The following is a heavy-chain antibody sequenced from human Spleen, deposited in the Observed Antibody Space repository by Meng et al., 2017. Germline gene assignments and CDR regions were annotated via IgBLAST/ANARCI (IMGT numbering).Heavy chain of an antibody. D-gene: IGHD4-23*01. V-gene: IGHV1-69*10. J-gene: IGHJ4*02. CDR1: GGTFSSYG. Sequence: QVQLVQSGAEVKKPGSSVKVSCKASGGTFSSYGINWVRQAPGQGLEWMGGIIPIVDITHYAQKFQGRVTITADKSTSTAYMELSSLRSEDTAVYFCAREFHGGWWDYWGQGSLVTVSS. CDR3: AREFHGGWWDY. CDR2: IIPIVDIT.